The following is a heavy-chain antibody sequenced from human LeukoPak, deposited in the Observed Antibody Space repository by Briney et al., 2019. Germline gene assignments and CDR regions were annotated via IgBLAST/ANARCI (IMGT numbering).Heavy chain of an antibody. CDR1: GFTVSSNY. J-gene: IGHJ6*02. CDR3: AKDDSSSWGYYGMDV. D-gene: IGHD6-13*01. CDR2: IYSGGST. V-gene: IGHV3-53*01. Sequence: GGSLRLSCAASGFTVSSNYMSWVRQAPGKGLEWVSVIYSGGSTYYADSVKGRFTISRDNSKNTLYLQMNSLRAEDTAVYYCAKDDSSSWGYYGMDVWGQGTTVTVSS.